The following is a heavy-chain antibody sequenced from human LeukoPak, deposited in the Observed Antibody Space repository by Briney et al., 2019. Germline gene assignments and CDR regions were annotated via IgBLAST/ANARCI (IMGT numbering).Heavy chain of an antibody. Sequence: SETLSLNCAVSGGSISSSNWWSWVRQPPGKGLDWIGEIYHSGSTNYNPSLKSRVTISVDKSKNQFSLKLSSVTAADTAVYYCARDGGVRGALDYWGRGTLVTVSS. J-gene: IGHJ4*02. D-gene: IGHD3-10*01. CDR3: ARDGGVRGALDY. CDR1: GGSISSSNW. CDR2: IYHSGST. V-gene: IGHV4-4*02.